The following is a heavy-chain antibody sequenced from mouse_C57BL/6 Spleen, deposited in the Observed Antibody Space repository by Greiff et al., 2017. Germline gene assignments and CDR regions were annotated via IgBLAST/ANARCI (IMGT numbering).Heavy chain of an antibody. Sequence: QVQLQQPGAELVKPGASVKLSCKASGYTFTSYWMHWVKQRPGQGLEWIGMIHPNSGSTNYNEKFKSKATLTVDKSSSTAYVQLSSLTSEDSAVDYCARSSPYYYAMDYWGQGTSVTVSS. CDR1: GYTFTSYW. CDR2: IHPNSGST. CDR3: ARSSPYYYAMDY. J-gene: IGHJ4*01. V-gene: IGHV1-64*01.